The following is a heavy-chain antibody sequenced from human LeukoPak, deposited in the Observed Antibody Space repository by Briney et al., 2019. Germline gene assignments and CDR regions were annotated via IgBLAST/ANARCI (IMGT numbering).Heavy chain of an antibody. CDR1: GYTFTGYY. CDR2: INPKNGGS. D-gene: IGHD3-16*01. CDR3: ARASFWESPINWFAP. J-gene: IGHJ5*02. Sequence: ASVKVPCKASGYTFTGYYMHWVRQAPGQGLEWVGWINPKNGGSNYAQKFQGRVTMTRDRSISTAYMEPSRLTSDDTAVYYCARASFWESPINWFAPWGQGTLVTVSS. V-gene: IGHV1-2*02.